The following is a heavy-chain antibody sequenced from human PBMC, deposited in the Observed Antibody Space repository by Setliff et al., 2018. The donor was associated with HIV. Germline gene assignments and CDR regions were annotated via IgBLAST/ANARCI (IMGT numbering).Heavy chain of an antibody. CDR1: GYRFPYY. CDR2: ISPNSGAT. Sequence: ASVKVSCKASGYRFPYYKHWIRQAPGQGLDWMGRISPNSGATDSAQRFQGRVTMTADTSISTAYLELNRLKSDDAAVYYCARDETWGSLYYGLDVWGQGTTVTVSS. D-gene: IGHD7-27*01. V-gene: IGHV1-2*06. J-gene: IGHJ6*02. CDR3: ARDETWGSLYYGLDV.